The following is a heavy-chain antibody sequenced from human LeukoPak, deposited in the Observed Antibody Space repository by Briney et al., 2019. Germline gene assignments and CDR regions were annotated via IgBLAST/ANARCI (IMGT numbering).Heavy chain of an antibody. J-gene: IGHJ4*02. D-gene: IGHD6-19*01. Sequence: PGGSLRLSCAASGFTVSSNYMSWVRQAPGKGLEWVAVISYDGSNKYYADSVKGRFTISRDNSKNTLYLQMNSLRAEDTAVYYCARDGGTIAVADWGYFDYWGQGTLVTVSS. CDR2: ISYDGSNK. CDR3: ARDGGTIAVADWGYFDY. V-gene: IGHV3-30-3*01. CDR1: GFTVSSNY.